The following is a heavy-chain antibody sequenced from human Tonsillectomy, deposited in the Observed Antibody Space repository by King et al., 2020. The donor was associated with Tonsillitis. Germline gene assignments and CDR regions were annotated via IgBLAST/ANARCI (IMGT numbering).Heavy chain of an antibody. Sequence: QLQESGPGLVKPSETLSLTCTVSDGSISGYYWSWIRQPPGKGLEWVGYIYYSGSTNYNPSLKSRLVMSVDTSKNQFSLNLNSVTAADTAVYYCARYATVTALNWFDSWGQGTLVTVSS. CDR2: IYYSGST. J-gene: IGHJ5*01. CDR1: DGSISGYY. CDR3: ARYATVTALNWFDS. V-gene: IGHV4-59*08. D-gene: IGHD2-21*02.